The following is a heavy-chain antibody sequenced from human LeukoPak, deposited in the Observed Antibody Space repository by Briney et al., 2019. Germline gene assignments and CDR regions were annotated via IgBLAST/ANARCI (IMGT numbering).Heavy chain of an antibody. V-gene: IGHV3-48*03. CDR1: GFTLSSYE. CDR2: IGSSGSTM. J-gene: IGHJ4*02. Sequence: GGSLRLSCAVSGFTLSSYEMNWLRQAPGKGLEWVSYIGSSGSTMYYADSVKGRFTISRDNSKNTLYLQMNSLRAEDTAVYYCAKIYYDSSGYYYFDYWDQGTLVTVSS. CDR3: AKIYYDSSGYYYFDY. D-gene: IGHD3-22*01.